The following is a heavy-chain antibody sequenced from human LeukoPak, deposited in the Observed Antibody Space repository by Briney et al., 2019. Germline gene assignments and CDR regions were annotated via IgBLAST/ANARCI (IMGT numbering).Heavy chain of an antibody. J-gene: IGHJ4*02. CDR2: INPDGSTR. D-gene: IGHD1-7*01. Sequence: GGSLRLSCVPSGFTFSSSWMSWVRQAPGKGLEWVASINPDGSTRHHVDSVKGRFTISRDNAKKSLFLQMGALRAEDTAVCFCAKLLGTATRYDYWGLGTLVIVSS. CDR3: AKLLGTATRYDY. V-gene: IGHV3-7*01. CDR1: GFTFSSSW.